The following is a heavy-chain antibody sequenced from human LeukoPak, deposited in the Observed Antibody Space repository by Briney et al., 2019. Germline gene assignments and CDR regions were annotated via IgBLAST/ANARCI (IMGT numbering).Heavy chain of an antibody. Sequence: SQTLSLTCTVSGGSISSGGYYWSWIRQHPGKGLEWIGYIYYSGSTYYNPSLKSRVTISVDTSKNQFSLKLSSVTAADTAVYYCARAAVHYYYGMDVWGQGTTVTVSS. CDR1: GGSISSGGYY. CDR3: ARAAVHYYYGMDV. D-gene: IGHD6-19*01. CDR2: IYYSGST. J-gene: IGHJ6*02. V-gene: IGHV4-31*03.